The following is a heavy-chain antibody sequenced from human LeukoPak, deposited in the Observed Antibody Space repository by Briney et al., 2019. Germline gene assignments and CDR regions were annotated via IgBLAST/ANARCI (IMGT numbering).Heavy chain of an antibody. CDR1: GFTFSGYG. CDR2: ISYDGSNK. D-gene: IGHD2-21*01. Sequence: GGSLRLSCAASGFTFSGYGMHWVRQAPGKGLEWVAVISYDGSNKYYADSVKGRFTISRDNSWNTLYLQMSSLRAEDTAVYYCAKDQVMSGSEASDIWGQGTMVTVSS. V-gene: IGHV3-30*18. CDR3: AKDQVMSGSEASDI. J-gene: IGHJ3*02.